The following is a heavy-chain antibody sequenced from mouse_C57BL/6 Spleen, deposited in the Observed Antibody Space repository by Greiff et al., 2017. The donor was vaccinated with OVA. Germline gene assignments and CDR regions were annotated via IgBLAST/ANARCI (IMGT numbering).Heavy chain of an antibody. CDR3: AREAYYSNFYFDY. D-gene: IGHD2-5*01. V-gene: IGHV2-9-1*01. CDR1: GFSLTSYA. J-gene: IGHJ2*01. CDR2: IWTGGGT. Sequence: VQLQQSGPGLVAPSQSLSITCTVSGFSLTSYAISWVRQPPGKGLEWLGVIWTGGGTNYNSALKSRLSISKDNSKSQVFLKMNSLQTDDTARYYCAREAYYSNFYFDYWGQGTTLTVSS.